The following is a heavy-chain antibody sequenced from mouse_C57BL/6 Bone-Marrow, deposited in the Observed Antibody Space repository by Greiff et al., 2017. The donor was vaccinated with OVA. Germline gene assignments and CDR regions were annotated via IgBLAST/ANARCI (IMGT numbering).Heavy chain of an antibody. CDR3: ARPDSSGYWFAY. CDR2: ISNGGGST. V-gene: IGHV5-12*01. CDR1: GFTFSDYY. D-gene: IGHD3-2*02. Sequence: EVKLMESGGGLVQPGGSLKLSCAASGFTFSDYYMYWVRQTPEKRLEWVAYISNGGGSTYYPDTVKGRFTISRDNAKNTLYLQMSRLKSEDAAMYYCARPDSSGYWFAYWGQGTLVTVSA. J-gene: IGHJ3*01.